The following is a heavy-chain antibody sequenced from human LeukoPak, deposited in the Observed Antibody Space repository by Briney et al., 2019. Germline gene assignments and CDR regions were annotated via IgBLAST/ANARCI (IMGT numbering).Heavy chain of an antibody. V-gene: IGHV4-61*02. CDR2: IYPSGAT. D-gene: IGHD3-9*01. CDR1: GGSISSGPYY. J-gene: IGHJ4*02. CDR3: ARWYNDVLTGYYDSFDY. Sequence: SETLSLTCSVSGGSISSGPYYWGWIRQPAGKGLEWIGRIYPSGATNYNPSLKSRVTISIDTSANQFSLKLNSVTAADTAVYFCARWYNDVLTGYYDSFDYWGQGILVTVSS.